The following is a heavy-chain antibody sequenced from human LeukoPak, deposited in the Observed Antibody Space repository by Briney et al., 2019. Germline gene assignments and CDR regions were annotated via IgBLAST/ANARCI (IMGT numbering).Heavy chain of an antibody. CDR2: ISGSGGST. Sequence: GGSLRLSCAASGFTFSNYAMSWVRQAPGKGLEWVSAISGSGGSTYYADSVKGRFTISRDNSKNTLYLQMNSLRAEDTAVYYCAKVKNIVVVPAAPFGYWGQGTLVTVSS. D-gene: IGHD2-2*01. CDR1: GFTFSNYA. CDR3: AKVKNIVVVPAAPFGY. J-gene: IGHJ4*02. V-gene: IGHV3-23*01.